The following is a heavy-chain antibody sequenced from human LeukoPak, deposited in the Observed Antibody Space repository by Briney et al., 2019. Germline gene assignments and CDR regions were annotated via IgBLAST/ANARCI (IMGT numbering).Heavy chain of an antibody. D-gene: IGHD3-3*01. J-gene: IGHJ4*02. CDR3: ARERVNLEYYFDY. CDR1: GGSISSGGYY. V-gene: IGHV4-30-4*01. Sequence: SQTLSLTCTVSGGSISSGGYYWSWIRQPPGKGLEWIGYIYYSGSTYYNPSLKSRVTISVDTSKNQFSLKLSSVTAADTAVYYCARERVNLEYYFDYWGQGTLVTVSS. CDR2: IYYSGST.